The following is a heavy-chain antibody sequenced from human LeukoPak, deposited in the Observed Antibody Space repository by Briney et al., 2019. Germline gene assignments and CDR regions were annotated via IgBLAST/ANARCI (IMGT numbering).Heavy chain of an antibody. CDR2: ITWNRDI. V-gene: IGHV3-9*01. J-gene: IGHJ6*02. CDR3: AKDLSSAITSALVLDV. D-gene: IGHD3-22*01. CDR1: GFTFDDYA. Sequence: AGGSLRLSCKVSGFTFDDYAMHWVRHTPGKGLEWVSGITWNRDIGYGDSVKGRFTISRDNVKNVLYLQMNSLRPEDTALYYCAKDLSSAITSALVLDVWGQGTTVIVSS.